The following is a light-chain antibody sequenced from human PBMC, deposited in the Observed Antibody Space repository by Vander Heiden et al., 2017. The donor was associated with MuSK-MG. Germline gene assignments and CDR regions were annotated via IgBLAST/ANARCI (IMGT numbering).Light chain of an antibody. CDR2: TAS. V-gene: IGKV1-39*01. CDR3: QQTYRSPPVT. CDR1: QSISTS. J-gene: IGKJ4*01. Sequence: DIQMTQSPASLSASVGDRVTISCRASQSISTSLNWYQQKPGKAPKLLIYTASSLHSGVPSRFSGGGSETEFTLTISSLQPEDFATYYCQQTYRSPPVTFGGGTTVDIK.